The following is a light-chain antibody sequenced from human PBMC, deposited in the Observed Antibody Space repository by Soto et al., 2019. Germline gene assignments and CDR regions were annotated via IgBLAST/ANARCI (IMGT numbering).Light chain of an antibody. V-gene: IGKV3-20*01. CDR3: QHYGNSPT. CDR1: QSVSSGY. J-gene: IGKJ1*01. CDR2: GAS. Sequence: EIVLTQSPGTLSLSPGDGATLSCRASQSVSSGYLAWYQQKPGQAPRLLIYGASRRATGIPDRFSGSGSGTDFTLSISRLEREGFAVYWCQHYGNSPTFGQGTKVQIK.